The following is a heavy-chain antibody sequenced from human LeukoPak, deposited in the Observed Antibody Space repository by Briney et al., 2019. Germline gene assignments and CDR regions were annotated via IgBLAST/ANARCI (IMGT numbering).Heavy chain of an antibody. V-gene: IGHV3-30*18. CDR3: AKDLRAVLQGVVGWYGLFDY. D-gene: IGHD6-19*01. CDR2: ISYDGSNK. CDR1: GFIFSDYD. J-gene: IGHJ4*02. Sequence: GGSLRLSCAASGFIFSDYDISWVRQVPGKGLAWVAVISYDGSNKYYSDSVKGRFTISRDNSKNTLDLQMNSLRAEDTAVYYCAKDLRAVLQGVVGWYGLFDYWGQGTLVTVSS.